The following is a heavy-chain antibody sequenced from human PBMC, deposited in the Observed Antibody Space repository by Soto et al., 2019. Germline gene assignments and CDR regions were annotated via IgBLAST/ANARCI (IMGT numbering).Heavy chain of an antibody. CDR1: GFTLSSYW. CDR3: AREPRYCSSATCYGYFDY. D-gene: IGHD2-2*01. J-gene: IGHJ4*02. CDR2: INSDGSST. Sequence: PGGSLRLSCAASGFTLSSYWMHWVRQAPGKGLVWVSRINSDGSSTNYADSVKGRFTISRDNAKSTLYLQMNSLRAEDTAIYYCAREPRYCSSATCYGYFDYWGQGALVTVSS. V-gene: IGHV3-74*01.